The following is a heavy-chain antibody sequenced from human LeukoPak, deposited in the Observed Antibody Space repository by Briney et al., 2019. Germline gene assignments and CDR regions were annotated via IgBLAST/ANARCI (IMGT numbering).Heavy chain of an antibody. Sequence: SQTLSLTCAISGDSVSSNSGAWNWIRQSPSRGLEWLGRTYYRSKWYNDYAVSLKSRITINPDTSKNQFSLQLNSVTPEDTAVYYCAGGGPIVIAVTGTNGWFDPWGQGTLVTVSS. CDR1: GDSVSSNSGA. J-gene: IGHJ5*02. V-gene: IGHV6-1*01. D-gene: IGHD6-19*01. CDR3: AGGGPIVIAVTGTNGWFDP. CDR2: TYYRSKWYN.